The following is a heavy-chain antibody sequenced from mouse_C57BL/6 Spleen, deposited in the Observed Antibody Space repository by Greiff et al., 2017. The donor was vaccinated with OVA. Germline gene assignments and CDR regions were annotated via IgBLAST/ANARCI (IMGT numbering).Heavy chain of an antibody. V-gene: IGHV1-52*01. CDR1: GYTFTSYW. D-gene: IGHD1-1*01. Sequence: VKLQQPGAELVRPGSSVKLSCKASGYTFTSYWMHWVKQRPIQGLEWIGNIDPSDSETHYNQKFKDKATLTVDKSSSTAYMQLSSLTSEDSAVYYCARVTTVVFDYWGQGTTLTVSS. J-gene: IGHJ2*01. CDR2: IDPSDSET. CDR3: ARVTTVVFDY.